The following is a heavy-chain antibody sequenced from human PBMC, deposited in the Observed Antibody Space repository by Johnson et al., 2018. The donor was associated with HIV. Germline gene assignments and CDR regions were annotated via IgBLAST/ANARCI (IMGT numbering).Heavy chain of an antibody. CDR2: ISFDGSHK. V-gene: IGHV3-30*04. D-gene: IGHD6-13*01. CDR1: GFIFSSYA. CDR3: AKDFGSSSWHAFDI. J-gene: IGHJ3*02. Sequence: QVLLVESGGGVVQPGRSLRLSCGASGFIFSSYAMHWVRQAPGKGLEWVALISFDGSHKYYADSVKGRFTISRDNSKNTLYLQMNNLRAEDTSVYYCAKDFGSSSWHAFDIWGQGTMVTVSS.